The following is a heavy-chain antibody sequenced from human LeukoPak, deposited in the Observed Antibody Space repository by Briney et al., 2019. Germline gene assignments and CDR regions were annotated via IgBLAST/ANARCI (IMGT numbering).Heavy chain of an antibody. Sequence: ASVKVSCKASGYTFTSYYIHWVRQAPGQGLEWMGVINPNGGSTNYAQQFQGRVTVTRDTSTSTVYMDLSSLRSEDTAFYYCARSFGAPHYYDPSGYIDYWGQGTLVTVAS. J-gene: IGHJ4*02. CDR3: ARSFGAPHYYDPSGYIDY. CDR2: INPNGGST. CDR1: GYTFTSYY. D-gene: IGHD3-22*01. V-gene: IGHV1-46*01.